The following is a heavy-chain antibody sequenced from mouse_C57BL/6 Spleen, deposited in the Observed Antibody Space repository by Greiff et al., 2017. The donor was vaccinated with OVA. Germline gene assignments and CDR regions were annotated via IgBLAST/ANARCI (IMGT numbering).Heavy chain of an antibody. Sequence: EVKLMESGGGLVKPGGSLKLSCAASGFTFSSYAMSWVRQTPEKRLEWVATISDGGSYTSYPDNVKGRFTISRDNAKNNLYLQMNHLKSEDTAMYYSAREGEYGKGYFDVWGTGTTVTVSS. CDR3: AREGEYGKGYFDV. V-gene: IGHV5-4*01. J-gene: IGHJ1*03. D-gene: IGHD2-10*02. CDR2: ISDGGSYT. CDR1: GFTFSSYA.